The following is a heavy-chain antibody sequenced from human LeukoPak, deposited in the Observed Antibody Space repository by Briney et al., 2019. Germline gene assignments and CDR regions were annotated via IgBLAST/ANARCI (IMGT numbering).Heavy chain of an antibody. Sequence: GGSLRLSCAASGFTFSSYAMHWVRQAPGKGLEWVAVISYDGSNKYYADSVKGRFTISRDNSKNTLYLQMNSLRVEDTAVYYCARDSSGWSHFDYWGQGTLVTVSS. CDR2: ISYDGSNK. CDR1: GFTFSSYA. CDR3: ARDSSGWSHFDY. V-gene: IGHV3-30*04. J-gene: IGHJ4*02. D-gene: IGHD6-19*01.